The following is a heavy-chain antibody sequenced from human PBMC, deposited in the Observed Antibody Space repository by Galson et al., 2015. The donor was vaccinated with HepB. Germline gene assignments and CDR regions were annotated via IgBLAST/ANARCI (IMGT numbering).Heavy chain of an antibody. V-gene: IGHV3-48*04. Sequence: SLRLSCAASTFIFSTYSMNWVRQAPGKGLEWLSYISSGSTTIDYADSVKGRFSISRDNAKNSLYLQMNSLRAEDTAVYYCVSLRGNDLKPLDYWGQGILVTVSS. CDR2: ISSGSTTI. CDR1: TFIFSTYS. D-gene: IGHD5-12*01. J-gene: IGHJ4*02. CDR3: VSLRGNDLKPLDY.